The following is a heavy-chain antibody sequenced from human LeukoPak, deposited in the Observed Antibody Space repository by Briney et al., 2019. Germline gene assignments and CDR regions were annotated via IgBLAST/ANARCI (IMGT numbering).Heavy chain of an antibody. V-gene: IGHV4-59*01. CDR2: IYYSGST. CDR1: GGSISSYY. Sequence: PSETLSLTCTVSGGSISSYYWSWIRQPPGKGLEWIGYIYYSGSTNYNPSLKSRVTISVDTSKNQFSLKLSSVTAADTAVYYCAYCGGDCYSWGAFDIWGQGTVVTVSS. J-gene: IGHJ3*02. CDR3: AYCGGDCYSWGAFDI. D-gene: IGHD2-21*02.